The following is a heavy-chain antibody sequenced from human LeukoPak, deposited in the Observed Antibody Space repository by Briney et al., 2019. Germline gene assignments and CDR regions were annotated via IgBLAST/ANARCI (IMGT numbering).Heavy chain of an antibody. V-gene: IGHV4-39*01. Sequence: SETLSLTCTVSGGSISSSSYYWGWIRQPPGKGLEWIGRIYYSGSTYYNPSLKSRVTISVDTSKNQFSLKLSSVTAADTAVYYCARQGYCSGGSCYTDDYFDYWGQGTLVTASS. CDR2: IYYSGST. D-gene: IGHD2-15*01. CDR1: GGSISSSSYY. CDR3: ARQGYCSGGSCYTDDYFDY. J-gene: IGHJ4*02.